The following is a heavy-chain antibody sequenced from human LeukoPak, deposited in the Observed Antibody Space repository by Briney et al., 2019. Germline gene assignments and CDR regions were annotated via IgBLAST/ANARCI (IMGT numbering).Heavy chain of an antibody. Sequence: PGGSLRLFSAASGFTFGSYAMSWVRQAPGKGLEWVSFISPNADRTSKADSVEGRFTISRDNPRNTLYLQMNSLRDDDTAVYYCAIMHGYYDGSGYWVQWGQGTLVTVSS. V-gene: IGHV3-23*01. J-gene: IGHJ4*02. CDR2: ISPNADRT. D-gene: IGHD3-22*01. CDR3: AIMHGYYDGSGYWVQ. CDR1: GFTFGSYA.